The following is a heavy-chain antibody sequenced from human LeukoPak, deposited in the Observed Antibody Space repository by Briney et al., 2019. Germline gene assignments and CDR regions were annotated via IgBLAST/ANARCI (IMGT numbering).Heavy chain of an antibody. D-gene: IGHD2-2*01. V-gene: IGHV1-2*02. Sequence: GASVRVSCKASGYTFTGYYIHWVRQAPGQGLEWMGWIKPNSDDTNYAQKFQGRVTMTRDTSISTAYMELSSLRSDDTAVYYCARDMEGNCWSTSCRLDFWGQGTLLTVSP. CDR1: GYTFTGYY. CDR2: IKPNSDDT. J-gene: IGHJ4*02. CDR3: ARDMEGNCWSTSCRLDF.